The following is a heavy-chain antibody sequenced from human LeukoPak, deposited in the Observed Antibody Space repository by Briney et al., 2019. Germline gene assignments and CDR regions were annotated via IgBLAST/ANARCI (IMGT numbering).Heavy chain of an antibody. Sequence: SETLSLTCTVSGGSISSYYWSWIRQPPGKGLEWIGYIYYSGSTNYNPSLKSRVTISVDTSKNQFSLKLSSVTAADTAVYYCARVDTAMDESGAFDIWGQGAMVTVSS. CDR3: ARVDTAMDESGAFDI. CDR2: IYYSGST. CDR1: GGSISSYY. D-gene: IGHD5-18*01. J-gene: IGHJ3*02. V-gene: IGHV4-59*01.